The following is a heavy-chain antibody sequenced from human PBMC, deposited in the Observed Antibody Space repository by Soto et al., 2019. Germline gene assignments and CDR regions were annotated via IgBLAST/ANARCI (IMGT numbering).Heavy chain of an antibody. CDR2: MNSRSDYI. CDR3: ARRYYYDTENRDAFDI. CDR1: GFTFSTYS. J-gene: IGHJ3*02. V-gene: IGHV3-21*01. D-gene: IGHD3-22*01. Sequence: EVQLVESGGGLVKPGGSLRLSCVASGFTFSTYSMNWVRQAPGKGLEWVSSMNSRSDYIFYADSVKGRFTISRDNAKNSLYLQMNSLRAEDTAVYYCARRYYYDTENRDAFDIWGQGTLVTVSS.